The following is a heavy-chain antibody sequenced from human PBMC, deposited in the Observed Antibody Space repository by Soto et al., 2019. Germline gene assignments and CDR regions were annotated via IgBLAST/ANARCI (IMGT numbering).Heavy chain of an antibody. CDR1: GFTFSDYY. CDR3: ARYYVWGTYN. CDR2: ISSGGSTI. J-gene: IGHJ4*02. D-gene: IGHD3-16*01. V-gene: IGHV3-11*01. Sequence: QVQQVESGGGLVKPGGSLRLSCAVSGFTFSDYYMTWIRQAPGKGLEWVSFISSGGSTISYADSVKGRFTISRDNAKNSLYLHMNSLRSEDTAIYYCARYYVWGTYNWGQGTLVTVTS.